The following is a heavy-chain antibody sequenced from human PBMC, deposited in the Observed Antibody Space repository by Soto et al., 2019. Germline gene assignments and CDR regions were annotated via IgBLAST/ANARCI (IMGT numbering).Heavy chain of an antibody. Sequence: ASVKVSCKASGYTFTSYDINWVRQATGQGLEWMGWMNPNSGNTGYAQKFQGRATMTRNTSISTAYMELSSLRSEDTAVYYCARGPRDIVVVPAAIRRLDVWGKGTTVTVSS. D-gene: IGHD2-2*01. V-gene: IGHV1-8*01. J-gene: IGHJ6*04. CDR3: ARGPRDIVVVPAAIRRLDV. CDR1: GYTFTSYD. CDR2: MNPNSGNT.